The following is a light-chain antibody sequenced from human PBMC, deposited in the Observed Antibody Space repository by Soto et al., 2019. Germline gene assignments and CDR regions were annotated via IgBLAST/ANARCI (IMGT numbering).Light chain of an antibody. V-gene: IGLV2-14*01. CDR3: SSYTSSGTLVL. CDR2: DVS. CDR1: SSDVGDYDY. Sequence: QSALTQPASVSGSPGQSITISCTGTSSDVGDYDYVSWYQQHPGKAPKLMFYDVSNRPSGVSNRFSGSKSGNTASLTISGLQAEDEGDYYCSSYTSSGTLVLFGGGTQLTV. J-gene: IGLJ2*01.